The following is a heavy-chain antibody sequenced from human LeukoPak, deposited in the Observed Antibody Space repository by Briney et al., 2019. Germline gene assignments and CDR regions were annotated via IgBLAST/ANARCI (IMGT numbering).Heavy chain of an antibody. CDR2: VYHNGHT. CDR3: ASVLQSGTYPSGSDYYFDS. D-gene: IGHD1-26*01. V-gene: IGHV4-39*02. CDR1: GDSINNDNYY. Sequence: SETLSLTCYVSGDSINNDNYYWGWVRQSPGAGLEWLGSVYHNGHTIYTPSLKSRLTLSVDTSKNHFSLNLTSATAADTAVYFCASVLQSGTYPSGSDYYFDSWGRGTLVTVTS. J-gene: IGHJ4*01.